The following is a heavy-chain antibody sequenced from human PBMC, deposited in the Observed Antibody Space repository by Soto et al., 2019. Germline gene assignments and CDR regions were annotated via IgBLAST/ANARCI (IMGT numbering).Heavy chain of an antibody. V-gene: IGHV3-23*01. CDR3: AKRRGAGGHFDY. CDR1: GFTFSSYA. J-gene: IGHJ4*02. Sequence: LRLSCAASGFTFSSYAMGWVRQGPGKGLEWVAVVSIGGSTHYADSVRGRFTISRDNSKNTLSLQMNSLTAEDTAVYFCAKRRGAGGHFDYWGQGALVTVSS. CDR2: VSIGGST. D-gene: IGHD2-15*01.